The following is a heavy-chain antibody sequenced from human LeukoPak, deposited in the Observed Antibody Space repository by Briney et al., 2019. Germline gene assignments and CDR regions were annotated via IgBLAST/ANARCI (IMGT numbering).Heavy chain of an antibody. CDR2: IKSKTDGGTT. CDR1: GFTFSNAW. V-gene: IGHV3-15*01. CDR3: TTDSMYYYDSSGSPYYFDY. J-gene: IGHJ4*02. Sequence: PGGSLRLSCAASGFTFSNAWMSWVRQAPGKRLEWVGRIKSKTDGGTTDYAAPVKGRFTISRDDSKNTLYLQMNSLKTEDTAVYYCTTDSMYYYDSSGSPYYFDYWGQGTLVTVSS. D-gene: IGHD3-22*01.